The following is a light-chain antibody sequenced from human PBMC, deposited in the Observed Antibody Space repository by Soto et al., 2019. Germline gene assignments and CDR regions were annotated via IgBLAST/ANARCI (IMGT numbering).Light chain of an antibody. CDR1: QSISSS. Sequence: DIQMTQSPSSLSASSGDRVTITCRASQSISSSLNWYQQKPGKAPKPLIYAASSLHSWVPSRFSRSGSGTDFTLTISSLQPDDFATYYCQQSYITPPTFGQGTKVES. CDR3: QQSYITPPT. J-gene: IGKJ1*01. CDR2: AAS. V-gene: IGKV1-39*01.